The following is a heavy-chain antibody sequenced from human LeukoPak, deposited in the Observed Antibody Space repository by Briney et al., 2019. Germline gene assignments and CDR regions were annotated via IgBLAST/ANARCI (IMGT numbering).Heavy chain of an antibody. CDR1: GGSFSGYY. CDR2: INHSGST. V-gene: IGHV4-34*01. D-gene: IGHD3-3*01. CDR3: ARGYPRITIFGVYFDY. J-gene: IGHJ4*02. Sequence: SETLSLTCAVYGGSFSGYYWSWIRQPPGKGLEWIGEINHSGSTNYNPSLKSRVTISADTSKNQFSLKLSSVTAADTAVYYCARGYPRITIFGVYFDYWGQGTLVTVSS.